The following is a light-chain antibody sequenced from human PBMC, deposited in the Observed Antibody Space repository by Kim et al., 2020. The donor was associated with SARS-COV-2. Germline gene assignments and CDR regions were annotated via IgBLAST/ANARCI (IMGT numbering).Light chain of an antibody. J-gene: IGKJ1*01. CDR2: GAS. V-gene: IGKV3-20*01. CDR3: QQYGSSPAT. Sequence: PGERATLSCRASQTVTSNYLAWYQQKPGQAPRLLIYGASSRATGIPDRFSGSGSGTDCTLTISRLEPEDFAVYYCQQYGSSPATFGQGTKV. CDR1: QTVTSNY.